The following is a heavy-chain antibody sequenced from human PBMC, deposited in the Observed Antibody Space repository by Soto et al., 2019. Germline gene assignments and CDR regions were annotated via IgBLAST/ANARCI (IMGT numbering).Heavy chain of an antibody. J-gene: IGHJ6*02. CDR2: IIPIFGTA. CDR3: AWGRPVVVTAIHYYYGMDV. Sequence: GVSVKLSCNACGSTFSNYGIRWAPQDPGQKLRWMGGIIPIFGTANYAQKFQGRVTITADESTSTAYMELSSLRSEDTAVYYCAWGRPVVVTAIHYYYGMDVWGQGTTVTVSS. CDR1: GSTFSNYG. D-gene: IGHD2-21*02. V-gene: IGHV1-69*13.